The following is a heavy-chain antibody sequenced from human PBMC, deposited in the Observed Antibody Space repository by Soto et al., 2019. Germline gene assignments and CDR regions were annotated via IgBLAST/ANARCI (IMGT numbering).Heavy chain of an antibody. Sequence: PGGSLRLSCAASGFTFSSYGMHWVRQAPGKGLEWVAVISYDGSNKYYADSVKGRFTISRDNSKNTLYLQMNSLRAEDTAVYYCAKDLGYGDYHGAFDIWGQGTMVTVSS. J-gene: IGHJ3*02. CDR2: ISYDGSNK. CDR1: GFTFSSYG. V-gene: IGHV3-30*18. D-gene: IGHD4-17*01. CDR3: AKDLGYGDYHGAFDI.